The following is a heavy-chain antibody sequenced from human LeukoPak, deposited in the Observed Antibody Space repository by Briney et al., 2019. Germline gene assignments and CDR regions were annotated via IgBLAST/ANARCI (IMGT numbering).Heavy chain of an antibody. V-gene: IGHV3-30-3*01. D-gene: IGHD3-3*01. Sequence: PGGSLRLSCAASGFTFSSYAMHCVRQAPGKGLEWVAVISYDGSNKYYADSVKGRFTISRDNSKNTLYLQMNSLRAEDTAVYYCARDTESITIFGVAQYYYYYGTDVWGQGTTVTVSS. J-gene: IGHJ6*02. CDR3: ARDTESITIFGVAQYYYYYGTDV. CDR1: GFTFSSYA. CDR2: ISYDGSNK.